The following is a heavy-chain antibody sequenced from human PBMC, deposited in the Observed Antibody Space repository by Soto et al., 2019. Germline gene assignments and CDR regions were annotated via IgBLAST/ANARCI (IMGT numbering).Heavy chain of an antibody. D-gene: IGHD3-22*01. CDR1: GGSISSYY. J-gene: IGHJ4*02. Sequence: PSETLSLTCTVSGGSISSYYWSWIRQPPGKGLEWIGYIYYSGSTNYNPSLKSRVTISVDTSKNQFSLKLSSVTAADTAVYYCASLTMTQRALFDYWGQGTLVTVSS. V-gene: IGHV4-59*01. CDR3: ASLTMTQRALFDY. CDR2: IYYSGST.